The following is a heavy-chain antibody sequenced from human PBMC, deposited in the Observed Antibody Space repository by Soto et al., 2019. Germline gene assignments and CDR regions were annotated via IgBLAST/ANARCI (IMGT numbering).Heavy chain of an antibody. Sequence: ASVKVSCKASGYTFTSYDINWVRQATGQGLEWMGWMNPNSGNTGYAQKFQGRVTMTRNTSISTAYMELSSLRSEDTAVYYCAKNIAPYSSSWYGYYYYGMDVGGKGTTVTVSS. CDR2: MNPNSGNT. V-gene: IGHV1-8*01. J-gene: IGHJ6*04. D-gene: IGHD6-13*01. CDR1: GYTFTSYD. CDR3: AKNIAPYSSSWYGYYYYGMDV.